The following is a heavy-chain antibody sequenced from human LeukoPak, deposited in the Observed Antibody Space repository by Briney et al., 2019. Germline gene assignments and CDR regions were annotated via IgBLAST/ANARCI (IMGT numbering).Heavy chain of an antibody. Sequence: PGGSLRLSCAASGFTFSSYGMHWVRQAPGKGLEWVTFIRHDGSAKYYADSVKGRFTISRDNSKNTLYLQMNSLRAEDTAVYYCAKYTYCGGDCYLFDPWGQGTLVTVTS. CDR2: IRHDGSAK. CDR3: AKYTYCGGDCYLFDP. V-gene: IGHV3-30*02. CDR1: GFTFSSYG. D-gene: IGHD2-21*01. J-gene: IGHJ5*02.